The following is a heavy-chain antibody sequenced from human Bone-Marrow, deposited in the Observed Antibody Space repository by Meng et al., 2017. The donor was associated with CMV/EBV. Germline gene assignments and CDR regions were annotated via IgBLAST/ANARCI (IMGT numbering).Heavy chain of an antibody. J-gene: IGHJ1*01. CDR2: IRHDGSND. D-gene: IGHD2-2*01. Sequence: GESLKISCTASGFTFSNYGMHWVRQAPGKGLEWVAFIRHDGSNDDYVDSVKGRFTISRDNSNNTLYLKMNSLRAEDTAVYYCRGSTGQLWGQGTLVTVSS. V-gene: IGHV3-30*02. CDR3: RGSTGQL. CDR1: GFTFSNYG.